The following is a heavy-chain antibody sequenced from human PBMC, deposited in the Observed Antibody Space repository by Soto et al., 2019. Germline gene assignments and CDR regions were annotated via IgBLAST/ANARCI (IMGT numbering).Heavy chain of an antibody. CDR1: GFTFSSYA. CDR2: ISGSGGST. Sequence: QPGGSLRLSCAASGFTFSSYAMSWVRQAPGKGLEWVSAISGSGGSTYYADSVKGRFTISRDNSKNTLYLQMNSLRAEDTAVYYCSKDLSWRLEAFDIWGKGTMVTVAS. V-gene: IGHV3-23*01. CDR3: SKDLSWRLEAFDI. J-gene: IGHJ3*02.